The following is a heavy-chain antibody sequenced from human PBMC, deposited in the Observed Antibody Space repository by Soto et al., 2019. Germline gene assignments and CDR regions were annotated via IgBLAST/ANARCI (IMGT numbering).Heavy chain of an antibody. Sequence: QLQLQESGPGLVTPSETLSLTCTVSGGSISSSSYYWGWIRQPPGKGLEWIGSIYYSGSTYYNPSLKSRVTISVDTSKTQFALKLSSVTAADTAVYYCARHRSSYFAYCGQGTLVTVSS. J-gene: IGHJ4*02. V-gene: IGHV4-39*01. CDR2: IYYSGST. CDR1: GGSISSSSYY. CDR3: ARHRSSYFAY.